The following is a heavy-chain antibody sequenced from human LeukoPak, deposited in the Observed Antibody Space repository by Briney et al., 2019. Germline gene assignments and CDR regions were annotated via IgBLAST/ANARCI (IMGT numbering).Heavy chain of an antibody. V-gene: IGHV3-23*01. Sequence: GGSLRLSCAASGFTFSSYAMSWVRQTPGKGLEWVSSISGSGGSTNYADSVTGRFTISRGNSNNTLYLQMNSLRADDTAVYYCAKDGLRFLEWYLGYFDLWGRGTLVTASS. D-gene: IGHD3-3*01. J-gene: IGHJ2*01. CDR3: AKDGLRFLEWYLGYFDL. CDR1: GFTFSSYA. CDR2: ISGSGGST.